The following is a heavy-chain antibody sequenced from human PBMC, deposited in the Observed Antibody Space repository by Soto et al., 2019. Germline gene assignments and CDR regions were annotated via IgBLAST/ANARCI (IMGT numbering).Heavy chain of an antibody. J-gene: IGHJ4*02. CDR2: INPSGGST. CDR3: ARGQHIVVVTAIRGGRDFDY. V-gene: IGHV1-46*01. Sequence: ASVKVSCKASGYTFTSYYMHWVRQAPGKGLEWMGIINPSGGSTSYAQKFQGRVTMTRDTSTSTVYMELSSLRSEDTAVYYCARGQHIVVVTAIRGGRDFDYWGQGSLVTVSS. CDR1: GYTFTSYY. D-gene: IGHD2-21*02.